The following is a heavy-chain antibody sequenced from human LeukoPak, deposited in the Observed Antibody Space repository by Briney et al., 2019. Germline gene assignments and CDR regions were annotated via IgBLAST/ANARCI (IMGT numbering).Heavy chain of an antibody. CDR1: GFTFSSYS. Sequence: PGGSLRLSCAASGFTFSSYSMNWVRQAPGKGLEWVSSISSSSSYIYYADSVKGRFTISRDNAKNSLYLQMNSLRAEDTAVYYCAKQPPGGYYYESSGYYQYFQHWGQGTLVTVSS. V-gene: IGHV3-21*04. CDR3: AKQPPGGYYYESSGYYQYFQH. CDR2: ISSSSSYI. D-gene: IGHD3-22*01. J-gene: IGHJ1*01.